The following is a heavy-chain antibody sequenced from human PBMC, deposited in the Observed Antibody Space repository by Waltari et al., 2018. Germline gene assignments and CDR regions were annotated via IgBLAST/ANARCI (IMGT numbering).Heavy chain of an antibody. D-gene: IGHD4-4*01. J-gene: IGHJ4*02. CDR1: DDSINTYY. CDR3: ARDTYSNYLYYFDS. V-gene: IGHV4-4*07. Sequence: QVQLQESGPGLVKPSETLSLTCTVSDDSINTYYWSWIRQPAGKGLEWIGRIHSSGSTNLNPSLESRVTMSIDTPNYQFSLKLSSVTAADAAVYYCARDTYSNYLYYFDSWGQGTLVTVSS. CDR2: IHSSGST.